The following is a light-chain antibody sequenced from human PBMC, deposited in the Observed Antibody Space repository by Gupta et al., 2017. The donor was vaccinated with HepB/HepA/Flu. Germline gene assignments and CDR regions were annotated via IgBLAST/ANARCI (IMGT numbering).Light chain of an antibody. CDR3: QQDNTYSYN. J-gene: IGKJ2*01. Sequence: DIHMTQSPSTLSASVGDRVTISCRASQTIGTCLAWYQQKPGKAPKVLIYKASTSQTGVPSRFSGSGSGTDFTLTISRLQPDDFANYYCQQDNTYSYNFGQGTKLEI. CDR2: KAS. CDR1: QTIGTC. V-gene: IGKV1-5*03.